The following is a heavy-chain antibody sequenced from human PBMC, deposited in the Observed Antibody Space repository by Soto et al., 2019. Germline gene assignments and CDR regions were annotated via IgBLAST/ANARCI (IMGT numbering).Heavy chain of an antibody. Sequence: QLQLQESGPGLVKPSETLSLTCTVAGASISSSTYYWVWIRTPPGMGLGWVGGIYYSGGSYSNPSLTSRVTLSVATSKNQFSLKQTSVTATDTAVYSCARAATKKRGLDDWGQGTLVTVSS. CDR3: ARAATKKRGLDD. D-gene: IGHD3-10*01. J-gene: IGHJ4*02. CDR1: GASISSSTYY. V-gene: IGHV4-39*01. CDR2: IYYSGGS.